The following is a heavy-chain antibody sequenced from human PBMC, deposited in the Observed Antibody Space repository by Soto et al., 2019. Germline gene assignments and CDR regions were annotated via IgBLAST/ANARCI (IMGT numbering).Heavy chain of an antibody. CDR1: GYTFTSYY. V-gene: IGHV1-2*02. Sequence: ASVKVSCKASGYTFTSYYIHWVRQAPGQGLEWMGWINPITGGTNYAPKFQGRVTMTRDTSITTAYMELSSLRSEDTAVYYCARSRGAYDILTGSRPPYYYYGMDVWGQGTTVTVSS. CDR3: ARSRGAYDILTGSRPPYYYYGMDV. J-gene: IGHJ6*02. D-gene: IGHD3-9*01. CDR2: INPITGGT.